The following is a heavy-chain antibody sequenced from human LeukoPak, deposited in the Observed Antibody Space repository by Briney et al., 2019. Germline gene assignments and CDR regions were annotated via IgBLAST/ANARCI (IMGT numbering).Heavy chain of an antibody. CDR2: IYDSGST. Sequence: PSETLSLTCTVSGGSISSYHWSWFRQAPGKGLEWIGYIYDSGSTNFNPSLKSRVTISVDTSKNQFSLKLSSVTAADTAVYYCARGRGIFVYWGQGTLVTVSS. CDR3: ARGRGIFVY. D-gene: IGHD2-15*01. J-gene: IGHJ4*02. V-gene: IGHV4-59*12. CDR1: GGSISSYH.